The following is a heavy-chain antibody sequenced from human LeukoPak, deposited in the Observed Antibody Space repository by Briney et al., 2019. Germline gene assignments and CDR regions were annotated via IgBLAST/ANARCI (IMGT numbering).Heavy chain of an antibody. CDR1: GFAFGSYA. D-gene: IGHD2-15*01. V-gene: IGHV3-23*01. CDR2: IFRSGGSA. CDR3: AKTTVGYSSGRFPGWPADY. J-gene: IGHJ4*02. Sequence: PGGSLRLSCTASGFAFGSYAMYWVRQAPGKGLEWVSGIFRSGGSAHYADSVKGRFTISRDNSKNTVYLEMNSLGVEDTAVYYCAKTTVGYSSGRFPGWPADYWGQGTLVTVSS.